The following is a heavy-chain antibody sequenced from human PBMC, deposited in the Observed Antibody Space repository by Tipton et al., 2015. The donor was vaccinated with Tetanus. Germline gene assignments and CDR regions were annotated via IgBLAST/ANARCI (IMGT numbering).Heavy chain of an antibody. Sequence: TLTLTCTVSGGSISSYYWSWIRQPPGKGPEWIGYISYSGSTNYNPSLKSRVTISVDTSKNQFSLKLSSVTAADTAVYYCARAGGGSWGNFDYWGQGTLVTVSS. D-gene: IGHD6-13*01. J-gene: IGHJ4*02. CDR1: GGSISSYY. V-gene: IGHV4-59*01. CDR3: ARAGGGSWGNFDY. CDR2: ISYSGST.